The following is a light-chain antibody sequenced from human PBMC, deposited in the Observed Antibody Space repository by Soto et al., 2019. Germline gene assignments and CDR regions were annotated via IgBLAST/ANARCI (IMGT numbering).Light chain of an antibody. CDR3: CSYAGSYTYV. J-gene: IGLJ1*01. V-gene: IGLV2-11*01. CDR2: DVS. CDR1: SSDVGGYNY. Sequence: QSALTQPRSVSGSPGQSVTISCTGTSSDVGGYNYVSWYQQHPGKAPKVMIYDVSKRPSGVPDRFSGSKSGNTASLTISGLQAEDAADYYCCSYAGSYTYVFGTGTKLTVL.